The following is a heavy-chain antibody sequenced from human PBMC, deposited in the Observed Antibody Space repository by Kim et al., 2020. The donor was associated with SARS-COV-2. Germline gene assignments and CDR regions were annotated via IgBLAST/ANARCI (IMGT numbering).Heavy chain of an antibody. V-gene: IGHV4-4*07. CDR2: IYTSGTT. J-gene: IGHJ5*02. CDR1: GDSISHYY. D-gene: IGHD3-9*01. CDR3: ARAPWTGFQNWFDP. Sequence: SETLSLTCAVSGDSISHYYLTWIRQSAGRGLEWIGRIYTSGTTNYNPSLKSRVTMSVDTSKNQFSLKLTSVTAADTAVYYCARAPWTGFQNWFDPWGQG.